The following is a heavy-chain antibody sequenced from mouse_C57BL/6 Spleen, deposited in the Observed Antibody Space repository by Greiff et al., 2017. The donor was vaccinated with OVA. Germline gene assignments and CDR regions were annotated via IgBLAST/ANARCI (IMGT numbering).Heavy chain of an antibody. Sequence: QVQLQQSGAELVKPGASVKMSCKASGYTFTSYWITWVKQRPGQGLEWIGDIYPGSGSTNYNEKFKSKATLTVDTSSSTAYMQLSSLTSEDTAVYYCASGYYGSSPDYWGQGTTLTVSS. CDR3: ASGYYGSSPDY. V-gene: IGHV1-55*01. CDR2: IYPGSGST. D-gene: IGHD1-1*01. J-gene: IGHJ2*01. CDR1: GYTFTSYW.